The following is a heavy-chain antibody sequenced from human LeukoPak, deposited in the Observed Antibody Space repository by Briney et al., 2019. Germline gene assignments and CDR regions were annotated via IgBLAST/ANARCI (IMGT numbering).Heavy chain of an antibody. V-gene: IGHV1-24*01. CDR3: ATDLDIAVAGTIFDY. CDR1: GYTLTELS. CDR2: FDPEDGET. D-gene: IGHD6-19*01. Sequence: GASVKVSCKVSGYTLTELSMHWVRQAPGKGVEWMGGFDPEDGETIYAQKFQGRVTMTEDTSTDTAYMELSSLRSEDTAVYYCATDLDIAVAGTIFDYWGQGTLVTVSS. J-gene: IGHJ4*02.